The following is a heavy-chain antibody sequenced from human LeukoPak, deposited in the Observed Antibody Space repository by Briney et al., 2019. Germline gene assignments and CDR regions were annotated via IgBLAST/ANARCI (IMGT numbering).Heavy chain of an antibody. Sequence: GGSLRLSCAASGFTFSSYAMSWVRQAPGKGLEWVSAISGSGGSTYYADSVKGRFTISRDNSKNTLYLQMNSLRAEDTAVYYCARGGYSYGDYFDYWGQGTLVTVSS. J-gene: IGHJ4*02. CDR1: GFTFSSYA. D-gene: IGHD5-18*01. CDR2: ISGSGGST. CDR3: ARGGYSYGDYFDY. V-gene: IGHV3-23*01.